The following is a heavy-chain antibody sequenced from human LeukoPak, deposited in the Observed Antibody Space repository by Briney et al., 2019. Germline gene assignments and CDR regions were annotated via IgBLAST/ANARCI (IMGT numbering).Heavy chain of an antibody. J-gene: IGHJ5*01. CDR2: ISTNSGNT. CDR1: GYSFTRNG. V-gene: IGHV1-18*04. Sequence: VAAVKVSCKAFGYSFTRNGIRWVRPAPGQGLEWMGWISTNSGNTNYAQNLQGRVTMTTDTSASTAYMELRSLSSDDTAVYYCARDVMYAFDSWGQGTLVTVSS. CDR3: ARDVMYAFDS. D-gene: IGHD2-8*01.